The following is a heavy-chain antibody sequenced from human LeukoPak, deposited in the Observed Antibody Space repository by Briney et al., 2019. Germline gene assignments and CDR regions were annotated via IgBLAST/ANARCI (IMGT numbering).Heavy chain of an antibody. Sequence: GGSLRLSCAASGFTFSSYAMSWVRQPPGKGLEWVSAISSSGGNTYYADSVQGRFTISRDNSKNTLYLQMNSLRAEDTAVYYCAKDFRYCGGGCVRRSPDYWGQGTLVTVSS. J-gene: IGHJ4*02. CDR1: GFTFSSYA. CDR2: ISSSGGNT. CDR3: AKDFRYCGGGCVRRSPDY. V-gene: IGHV3-23*01. D-gene: IGHD2-21*02.